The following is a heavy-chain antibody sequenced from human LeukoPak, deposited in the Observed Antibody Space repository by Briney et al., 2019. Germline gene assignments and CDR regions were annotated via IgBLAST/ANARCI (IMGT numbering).Heavy chain of an antibody. D-gene: IGHD2-21*02. CDR2: IYYSGST. CDR3: GRQTSMVTMYYFDQ. Sequence: PSETLSLTCTVSGGSISSSNHYWGWIRQPPGKGLEWIASIYYSGSTYSNPSLKSRVTMSVDTSKNQFSLKLYSVTAADTAMYYCGRQTSMVTMYYFDQWGQGTLVTVSS. J-gene: IGHJ4*02. CDR1: GGSISSSNHY. V-gene: IGHV4-39*01.